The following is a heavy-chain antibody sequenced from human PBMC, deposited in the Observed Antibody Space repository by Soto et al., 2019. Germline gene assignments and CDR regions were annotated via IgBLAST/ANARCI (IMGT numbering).Heavy chain of an antibody. Sequence: EVQLLESGGGFIHPGGSLRLSCAASGFSFSSCAMNWVRQAPGKGLEWVSIISGSADSTFYADSVKGRFTISRDNSKSTLYLQSNSLRAEDTAVYYCAKTRGAMIYAISVYGMDVWGQGTTVTVSS. J-gene: IGHJ6*02. CDR1: GFSFSSCA. CDR3: AKTRGAMIYAISVYGMDV. V-gene: IGHV3-23*01. CDR2: ISGSADST. D-gene: IGHD3-22*01.